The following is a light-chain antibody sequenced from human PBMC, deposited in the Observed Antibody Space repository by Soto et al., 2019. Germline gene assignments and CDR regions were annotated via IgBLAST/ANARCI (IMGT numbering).Light chain of an antibody. CDR1: SSNIGSNY. CDR2: RNN. V-gene: IGLV1-47*01. J-gene: IGLJ2*01. CDR3: SAWDDRLSGLV. Sequence: QSVLTQPPSASGTPGQRVTISCSGSSSNIGSNYVYWYQQLPGTAPKLVIYRNNQRPSGVPDRISGSKSGTSASLAISGLRSEDEAEYYCSAWDDRLSGLVFGRGTKLTVL.